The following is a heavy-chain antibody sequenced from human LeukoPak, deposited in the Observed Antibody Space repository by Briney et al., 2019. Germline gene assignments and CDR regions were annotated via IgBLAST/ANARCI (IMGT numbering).Heavy chain of an antibody. CDR2: INPNSGGT. Sequence: ASVKVSCKASGYTFTGYYIHWVRQAPGQGLEWMGWINPNSGGTNYAQKFQGRVTMPRDTSVTTAYMELSGLRSDDTAIYYCARGKLAAPGRTGYNWFDPWGQGTLVTVSS. CDR1: GYTFTGYY. D-gene: IGHD6-13*01. J-gene: IGHJ5*02. CDR3: ARGKLAAPGRTGYNWFDP. V-gene: IGHV1-2*02.